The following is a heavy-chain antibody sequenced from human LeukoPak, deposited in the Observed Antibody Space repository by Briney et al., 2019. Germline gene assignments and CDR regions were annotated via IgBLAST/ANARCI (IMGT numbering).Heavy chain of an antibody. CDR3: ARGVGVYYYDSSGYYDY. D-gene: IGHD3-22*01. J-gene: IGHJ4*02. CDR1: GGSISPYY. CDR2: VYYSGST. Sequence: PSETLSLTCTVSGGSISPYYWSWIRQPPGKGLDWIGSVYYSGSTNYNPSLKSRVTISVDTSKNQFSLKLSSVTAADTAVYYCARGVGVYYYDSSGYYDYWGQGTLVTVSS. V-gene: IGHV4-59*01.